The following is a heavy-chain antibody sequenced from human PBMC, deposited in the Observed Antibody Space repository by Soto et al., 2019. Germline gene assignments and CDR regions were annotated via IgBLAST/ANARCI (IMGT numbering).Heavy chain of an antibody. CDR1: GFRFSDHY. CDR3: AGDPYYYGSAF. D-gene: IGHD3-10*01. Sequence: GGSLRLSCAASGFRFSDHYMTWIRQAPGKGLEWVSKISSSGTTMYYADSVKGRFTVSRDNAKNSLYLQMNSLRAEDTAVYYCAGDPYYYGSAFWGQGALVTVSS. J-gene: IGHJ4*02. V-gene: IGHV3-11*01. CDR2: ISSSGTTM.